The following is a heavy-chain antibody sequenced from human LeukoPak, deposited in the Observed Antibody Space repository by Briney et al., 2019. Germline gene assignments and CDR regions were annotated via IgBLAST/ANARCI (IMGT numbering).Heavy chain of an antibody. Sequence: SVKVSCKASGGTFSSHAVSWVRQAPGHGLEWLGGMIPIFRTTNYAHSFQGRLTISTDESTNTAYMELSSLRSDDTAVYYCARDQGIGSGSFDYWGQGTLVTVSS. CDR3: ARDQGIGSGSFDY. D-gene: IGHD3-22*01. V-gene: IGHV1-69*05. CDR2: MIPIFRTT. CDR1: GGTFSSHA. J-gene: IGHJ4*02.